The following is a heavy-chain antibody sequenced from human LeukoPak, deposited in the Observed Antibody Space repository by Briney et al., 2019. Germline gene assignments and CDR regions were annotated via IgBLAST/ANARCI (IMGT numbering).Heavy chain of an antibody. J-gene: IGHJ4*02. CDR1: GFTFSSYS. Sequence: GGSLRLSCAASGFTFSSYSMNWVRQAPGKGLEWVSSISSRSSYIYYADSVKGRFTTSRDNAKNSLYLQMNSLRAEDTAVYYCARGLLLGPQYYFDYWGQGTLVTVSS. D-gene: IGHD1-26*01. CDR2: ISSRSSYI. V-gene: IGHV3-21*01. CDR3: ARGLLLGPQYYFDY.